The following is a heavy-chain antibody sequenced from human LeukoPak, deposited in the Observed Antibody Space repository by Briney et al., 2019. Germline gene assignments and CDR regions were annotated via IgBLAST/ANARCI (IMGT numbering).Heavy chain of an antibody. CDR2: LYASGTT. CDR3: ARGRLYYYDSSGQIDY. J-gene: IGHJ4*02. D-gene: IGHD3-22*01. CDR1: GGSIGSYY. Sequence: SETLSLTCTVSGGSIGSYYWSWIRQPAGKGLEWIGRLYASGTTYYTPSLKSRVAISVDTSKNQFSLKLSSVTAADTAVYYCARGRLYYYDSSGQIDYWGQGTLVTVSS. V-gene: IGHV4-4*07.